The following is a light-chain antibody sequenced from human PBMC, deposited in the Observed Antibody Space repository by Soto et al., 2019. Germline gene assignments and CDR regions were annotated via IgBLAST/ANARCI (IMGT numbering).Light chain of an antibody. CDR1: QSVLYSSKNKNY. CDR3: QQYYSAPQT. V-gene: IGKV4-1*01. J-gene: IGKJ1*01. Sequence: DIVMTQSPDSLAVSLGERATINCKSSQSVLYSSKNKNYLAWYQQKPGQPPKLLIYWASTRESGVPDRFSGSGSGTDFTLTISSLQAGDVAVYYCQQYYSAPQTFGQGTKVEIK. CDR2: WAS.